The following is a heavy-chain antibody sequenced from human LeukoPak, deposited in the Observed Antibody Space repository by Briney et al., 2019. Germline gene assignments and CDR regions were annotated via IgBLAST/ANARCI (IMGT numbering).Heavy chain of an antibody. V-gene: IGHV3-49*03. CDR1: GFTFGDYA. CDR2: IRSKAYGGTT. Sequence: GRSLRLSCIASGFTFGDYAMSWFRQAPGKGLEWVGFIRSKAYGGTTEYAASVKGRFTISRDDSKSIAYLQMNSLKTEDTAVYYCTRVLGIAARPFDYWGQGTLVTVSS. D-gene: IGHD6-6*01. CDR3: TRVLGIAARPFDY. J-gene: IGHJ4*02.